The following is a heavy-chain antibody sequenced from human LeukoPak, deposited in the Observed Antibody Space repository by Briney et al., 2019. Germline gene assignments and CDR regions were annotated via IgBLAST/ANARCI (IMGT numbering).Heavy chain of an antibody. Sequence: PGGSLRLSCAASGFTFSSYGMHWVRQAPGKGLEWVAVISYDGSNKDYADTVKGRFSISRDNSKNTLYLQMNGLRAEDTSVYYCAKEKGSPFYFDSWGQGTLVTVSS. CDR1: GFTFSSYG. V-gene: IGHV3-30*18. CDR2: ISYDGSNK. CDR3: AKEKGSPFYFDS. J-gene: IGHJ4*02.